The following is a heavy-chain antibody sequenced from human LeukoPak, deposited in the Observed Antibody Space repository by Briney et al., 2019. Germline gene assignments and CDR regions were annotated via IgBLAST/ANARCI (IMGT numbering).Heavy chain of an antibody. CDR1: GGSFSGYY. J-gene: IGHJ3*02. CDR3: ASESPATPLTFDI. CDR2: INHSGST. Sequence: SETLSLTCAVYGGSFSGYYWSWIRQPPGKGLEWIGEINHSGSTNYNPSLKSRVTISVDTSKNQFSLKLSSVTAADTAVYYCASESPATPLTFDIWGQGTMVTVSS. V-gene: IGHV4-34*01. D-gene: IGHD2-15*01.